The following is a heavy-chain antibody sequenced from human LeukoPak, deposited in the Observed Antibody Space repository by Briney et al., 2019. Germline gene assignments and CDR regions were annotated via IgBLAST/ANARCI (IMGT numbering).Heavy chain of an antibody. D-gene: IGHD3-10*01. J-gene: IGHJ6*02. V-gene: IGHV4-34*01. Sequence: SETLSLTCAVYGGSFSGYYWSWIRQPPGKGLEWIGEINHSGSTNYNPSLKSRVTISVDTSKNQFSLKLSSVTAADTAAYYCARGRYYGSGSLLGMDVWGQGTTVTVSS. CDR3: ARGRYYGSGSLLGMDV. CDR1: GGSFSGYY. CDR2: INHSGST.